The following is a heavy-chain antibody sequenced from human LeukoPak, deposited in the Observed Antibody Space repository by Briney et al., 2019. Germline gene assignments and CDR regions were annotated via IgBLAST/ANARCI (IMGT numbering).Heavy chain of an antibody. D-gene: IGHD5-12*01. J-gene: IGHJ5*01. CDR1: GYSLTSHD. CDR3: ARTISGYDPQNWFDS. V-gene: IGHV1-8*01. Sequence: ASVKVSCKASGYSLTSHDINWIRQSPGQGLEWVWWMNPNTGNSGSAQKFRGRVTLTTDNSINTAYLEVSRLRFEDTAVYYCARTISGYDPQNWFDSWGQGTLVTVSS. CDR2: MNPNTGNS.